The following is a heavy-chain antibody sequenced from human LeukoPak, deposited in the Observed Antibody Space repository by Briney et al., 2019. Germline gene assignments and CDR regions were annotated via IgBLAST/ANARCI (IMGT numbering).Heavy chain of an antibody. CDR1: GLRFGSYW. CDR2: MDQHGSQT. J-gene: IGHJ3*02. CDR3: ARGHSGYDFALDI. V-gene: IGHV3-7*01. Sequence: GGSLRLSCEASGLRFGSYWMSWVRQAPGQGLEWVAKMDQHGSQTHYADSVKGRFTISRDNAKSSMYLQMDSLRAEDTAVYYCARGHSGYDFALDIWGQGTMVTVSS. D-gene: IGHD5-12*01.